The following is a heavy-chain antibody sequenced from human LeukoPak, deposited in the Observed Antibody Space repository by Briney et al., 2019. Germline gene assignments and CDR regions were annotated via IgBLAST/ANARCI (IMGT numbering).Heavy chain of an antibody. J-gene: IGHJ6*03. CDR2: INHSGST. D-gene: IGHD3-3*01. CDR3: ARGPDYDFWSGYRRGPNYYYYYYMDV. CDR1: GGSFSGYY. Sequence: PSETLFLTCAVYGGSFSGYYWSWIRQPPGKGLEWIGEINHSGSTNYNPSLKSRVTISVDTSKNQFSLKLSSVTAADTAVYYCARGPDYDFWSGYRRGPNYYYYYYMDVWGKGTTVTVSS. V-gene: IGHV4-34*01.